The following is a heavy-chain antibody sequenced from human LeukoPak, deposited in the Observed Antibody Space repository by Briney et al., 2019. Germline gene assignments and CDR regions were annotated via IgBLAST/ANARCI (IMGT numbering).Heavy chain of an antibody. CDR2: INHSWST. Sequence: SETLSLTCTVSGYSISNNFYWAWIRQSPGKGLEWIVSINHSWSTYYNPSLMSRITISRDTSRNQFSLKLTSVSAADTAVYYCTRVGQRETGGRLFDYWGQGTLVTVSS. CDR3: TRVGQRETGGRLFDY. V-gene: IGHV4-38-2*02. D-gene: IGHD2-21*01. J-gene: IGHJ4*02. CDR1: GYSISNNFY.